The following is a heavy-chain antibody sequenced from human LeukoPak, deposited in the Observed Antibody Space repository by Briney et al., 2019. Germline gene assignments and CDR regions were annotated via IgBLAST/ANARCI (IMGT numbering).Heavy chain of an antibody. CDR2: ISYDGSNK. CDR1: GFTFSSYA. J-gene: IGHJ5*02. V-gene: IGHV3-30-3*01. Sequence: GGSLRLSCAASGFTFSSYAMHWVRQAPGKGLEWVAVISYDGSNKYYADSVKGRFTISRDNSKNTLYLQMNSLRAEDTAVYYCARAVAGPPYNWFDPWGQGTPVTVSS. D-gene: IGHD6-19*01. CDR3: ARAVAGPPYNWFDP.